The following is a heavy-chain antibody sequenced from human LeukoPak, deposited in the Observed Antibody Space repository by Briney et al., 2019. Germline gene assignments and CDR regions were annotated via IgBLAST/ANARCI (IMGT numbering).Heavy chain of an antibody. CDR1: GFTFSSYA. CDR2: ISYDGSNK. J-gene: IGHJ4*02. V-gene: IGHV3-30*01. D-gene: IGHD2-2*02. CDR3: ARDPLGYCSSTSCYTPHY. Sequence: GRSLRLSCAASGFTFSSYAMHWVRQAPGKGLEWVAVISYDGSNKYYADSVKGRFTISRDNSKNTLYLQMNSLRAEDTAVYYCARDPLGYCSSTSCYTPHYWGQGTLVTVSS.